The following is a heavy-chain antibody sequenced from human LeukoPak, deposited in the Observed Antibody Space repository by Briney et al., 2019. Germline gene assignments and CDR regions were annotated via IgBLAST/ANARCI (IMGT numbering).Heavy chain of an antibody. CDR3: AKDRGHWVVVVPAAIKGPFDP. D-gene: IGHD2-2*02. J-gene: IGHJ5*02. Sequence: GGSLRLSCAASGFTFSSYGMHWVRQAPGKGLEWVAFIRYDGSNKYYADSVKGRFTISRDNSKNTLYLQMNSLRAEDTAVYYCAKDRGHWVVVVPAAIKGPFDPWGQGTLVTVSS. CDR1: GFTFSSYG. CDR2: IRYDGSNK. V-gene: IGHV3-30*02.